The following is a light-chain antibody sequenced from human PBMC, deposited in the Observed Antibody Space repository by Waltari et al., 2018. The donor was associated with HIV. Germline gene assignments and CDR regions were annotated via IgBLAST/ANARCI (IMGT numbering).Light chain of an antibody. J-gene: IGKJ2*01. Sequence: DIQMTQSPSILSASVGDRVTITCRASQTINTWLAWYQQKPGKAPKLLIYKASNLESGVPSRFSGSGFGTEFTLTINSLQPDDFATYYCQQYNRYYTFGQGTKLEIK. V-gene: IGKV1-5*03. CDR3: QQYNRYYT. CDR1: QTINTW. CDR2: KAS.